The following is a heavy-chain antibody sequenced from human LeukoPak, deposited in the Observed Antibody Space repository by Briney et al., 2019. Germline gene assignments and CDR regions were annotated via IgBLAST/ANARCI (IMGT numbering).Heavy chain of an antibody. CDR2: IYYDGST. CDR3: ARDQGSIAAAGIIGWFDP. J-gene: IGHJ5*02. V-gene: IGHV4-59*01. D-gene: IGHD6-13*01. CDR1: GGSISSYH. Sequence: SETLSLTCTVSGGSISSYHWSWIRQPPGKGLEWIGYIYYDGSTDYNPSLKSRVTISVDTSKNKFSLKLSSVTAADTAVYYCARDQGSIAAAGIIGWFDPWGQGTLVTVSS.